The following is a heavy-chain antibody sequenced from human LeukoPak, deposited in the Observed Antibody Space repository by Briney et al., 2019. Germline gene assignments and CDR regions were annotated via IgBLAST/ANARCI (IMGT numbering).Heavy chain of an antibody. J-gene: IGHJ6*02. V-gene: IGHV4-59*10. CDR1: GGSISSYS. CDR3: ARGSGGGSGAYYKDHYYGMDV. Sequence: SETLSLTCGVSGGSISSYSWSWIRQPAGNALEWIGRIHSSGRTNYNPSLKSRVTMSVDTSKNQFSLKLNSVTAADMAVYYCARGSGGGSGAYYKDHYYGMDVWGPGTTVTVS. D-gene: IGHD3-10*01. CDR2: IHSSGRT.